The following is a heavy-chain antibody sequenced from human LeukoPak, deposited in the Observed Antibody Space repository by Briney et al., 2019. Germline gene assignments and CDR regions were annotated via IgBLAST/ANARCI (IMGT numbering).Heavy chain of an antibody. CDR1: GFTFSAYG. CDR2: LSNGAKTN. Sequence: PGGSLRLSCAASGFTFSAYGMRWVRQAPGKGLEWVAALSNGAKTNAYADAVKVRFTISRDNSRNTLFVQMNSLRTEDTAVYYCAKELGGYDAFDIWGQGTMVTVSS. CDR3: AKELGGYDAFDI. J-gene: IGHJ3*02. V-gene: IGHV3-30*18. D-gene: IGHD3-22*01.